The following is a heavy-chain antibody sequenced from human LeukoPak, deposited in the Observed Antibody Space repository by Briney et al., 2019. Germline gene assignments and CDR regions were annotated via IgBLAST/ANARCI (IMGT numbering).Heavy chain of an antibody. J-gene: IGHJ4*02. CDR1: GGSISSYY. V-gene: IGHV4-4*07. D-gene: IGHD3-22*01. Sequence: PSETLSLTCTVSGGSISSYYWSWIRQPAGKGLEWIGRIYTSGSTNYNPSLKSRVTMSVDTSKNQFSLELSSVTAADTAVYYCARGSHSGDYDRLDYWGQGTLVTVSS. CDR3: ARGSHSGDYDRLDY. CDR2: IYTSGST.